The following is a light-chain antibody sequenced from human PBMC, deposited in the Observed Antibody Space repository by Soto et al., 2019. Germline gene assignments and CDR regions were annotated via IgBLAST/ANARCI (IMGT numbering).Light chain of an antibody. CDR3: SSYTTSGTPV. Sequence: QSALTQPASVSGSPGQSITISCTGTSSDVGGYNYVSWYQQNPGTAPKVMIYEVSNRPSGVSNRFSGSKSGNTASLTISGLQAEDEADYSCSSYTTSGTPVFGGGTQLTVL. J-gene: IGLJ3*02. CDR1: SSDVGGYNY. CDR2: EVS. V-gene: IGLV2-14*01.